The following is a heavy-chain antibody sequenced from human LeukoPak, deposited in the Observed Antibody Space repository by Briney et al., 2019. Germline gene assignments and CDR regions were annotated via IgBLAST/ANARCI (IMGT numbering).Heavy chain of an antibody. J-gene: IGHJ4*02. V-gene: IGHV3-7*01. CDR1: GFTFSSYW. D-gene: IGHD3-10*01. CDR3: ARDSRSGSEAKLFDY. CDR2: IKQDGNEK. Sequence: GGSLRLSCAASGFTFSSYWMSWVRQAPGKGLEWVANIKQDGNEKYYVDSVKGRFTISRDNAKNSLNLQMNSLRAEDTAVYFCARDSRSGSEAKLFDYWGQGTLVTVSS.